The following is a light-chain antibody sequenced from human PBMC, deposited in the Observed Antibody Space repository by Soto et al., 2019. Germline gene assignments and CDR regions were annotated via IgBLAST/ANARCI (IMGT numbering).Light chain of an antibody. CDR1: SRDVGDYNY. Sequence: QSALTQPPSASGTPGQSVTIPCTGTSRDVGDYNYVSWYQQHPGKAPKLMIDEVSRRPSGVPDRFSGSKSGNTASLTVSGLQAEDEADYYCSSNAGSHNLVFGGGTKVTVL. CDR2: EVS. V-gene: IGLV2-8*01. J-gene: IGLJ2*01. CDR3: SSNAGSHNLV.